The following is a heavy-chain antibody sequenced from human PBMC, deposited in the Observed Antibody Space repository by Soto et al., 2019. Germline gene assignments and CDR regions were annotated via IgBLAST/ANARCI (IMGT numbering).Heavy chain of an antibody. D-gene: IGHD3-3*01. Sequence: HPGGSLRLSCAASGFTFSSYAMSWVRQAPGKGLEWVSAISGSVGSTYYADSVKGRFTISRDNSKNTLYLQMNSLRAEDTAVYYCAKDQTSSYYDFWSDEYKYGMDVWGQGTTVTVSS. CDR1: GFTFSSYA. CDR3: AKDQTSSYYDFWSDEYKYGMDV. CDR2: ISGSVGST. J-gene: IGHJ6*02. V-gene: IGHV3-23*01.